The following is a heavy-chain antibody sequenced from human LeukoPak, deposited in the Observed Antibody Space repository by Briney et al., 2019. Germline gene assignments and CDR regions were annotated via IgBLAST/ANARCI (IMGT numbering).Heavy chain of an antibody. Sequence: GGSLRLSCGASGFTFSIYGMHWVRQAPGKGPEWVAVIWFDGSNKYYADSVKGRFAISRDNSKNTLYLQMNSLRAEDTAVYYCAKDKGEIGYFDYWGQGTLVTVST. CDR3: AKDKGEIGYFDY. J-gene: IGHJ4*02. CDR1: GFTFSIYG. D-gene: IGHD3-16*01. V-gene: IGHV3-30*02. CDR2: IWFDGSNK.